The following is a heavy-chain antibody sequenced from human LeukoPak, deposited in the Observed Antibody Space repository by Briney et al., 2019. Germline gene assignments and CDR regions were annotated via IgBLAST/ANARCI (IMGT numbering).Heavy chain of an antibody. D-gene: IGHD6-13*01. J-gene: IGHJ4*02. CDR2: ISYDGSNK. CDR1: GFTFSSYA. V-gene: IGHV3-30-3*01. CDR3: ARGQLVPVY. Sequence: GRSLRLSCAASGFTFSSYAMHWVRQAPGKGLEWVAVISYDGSNKYYADSVKGRFTISRDNAKNSLYLQMNSLRAEDTAVYYCARGQLVPVYWGQGTLVTVSS.